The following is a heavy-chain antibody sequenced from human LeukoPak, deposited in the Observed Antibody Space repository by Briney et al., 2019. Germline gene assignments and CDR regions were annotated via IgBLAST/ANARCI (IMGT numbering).Heavy chain of an antibody. V-gene: IGHV4-38-2*01. J-gene: IGHJ5*02. D-gene: IGHD2-2*01. CDR1: GYSISSGYY. CDR3: ARSGFCSSTSCYRFDWFDP. Sequence: SETLSLTCAVSGYSISSGYYWGWIRQPPEKGLEWIGSIYHSGSTYYNPSLKSRVTMSVNTSKNQFSLKLSSVTAADTAVYYCARSGFCSSTSCYRFDWFDPWGQGTLVTVSS. CDR2: IYHSGST.